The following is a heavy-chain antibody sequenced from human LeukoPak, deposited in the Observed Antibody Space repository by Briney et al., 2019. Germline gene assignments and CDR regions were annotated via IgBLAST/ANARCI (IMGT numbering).Heavy chain of an antibody. J-gene: IGHJ4*02. CDR2: INPNSGGT. D-gene: IGHD6-13*01. Sequence: GASVKVSCKASGYTFTGYCMHWVRQAPGQGLEWMGWINPNSGGTNYAQKFQGRVTMTRDTSISTAYMELSRLRSDDTAVYYCARGASIAAAGTGYWGQGTLVTVSS. CDR3: ARGASIAAAGTGY. CDR1: GYTFTGYC. V-gene: IGHV1-2*02.